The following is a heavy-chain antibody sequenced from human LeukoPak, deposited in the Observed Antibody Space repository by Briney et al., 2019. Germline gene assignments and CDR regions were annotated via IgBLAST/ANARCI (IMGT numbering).Heavy chain of an antibody. CDR3: AKSDYYDSSGYHYGSDY. CDR2: ISGSGGST. J-gene: IGHJ4*02. CDR1: GFTFSSYA. V-gene: IGHV3-23*01. D-gene: IGHD3-22*01. Sequence: GGSLRLSCAASGFTFSSYAMTWVRQAPGKGLEWVSGISGSGGSTYYADSVKGQFTISRDNSKNTLYVQMNSLRAEDTAVYYCAKSDYYDSSGYHYGSDYWGQGTLVTVSS.